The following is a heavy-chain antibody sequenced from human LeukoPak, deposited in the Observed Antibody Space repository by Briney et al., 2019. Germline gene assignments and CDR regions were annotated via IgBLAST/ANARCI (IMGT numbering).Heavy chain of an antibody. CDR3: ARGEVAVAGTLGYYYCMDV. D-gene: IGHD6-19*01. Sequence: GGSLRLSCAASGFTFDDYAMHWVRQAPGKGLEWVAVISYDGSNKYYADSVKGRFTISRDNSKNTLYLQMNSLRAEDTAVYYCARGEVAVAGTLGYYYCMDVWGKGTTVTVSS. J-gene: IGHJ6*03. CDR2: ISYDGSNK. V-gene: IGHV3-30-3*01. CDR1: GFTFDDYA.